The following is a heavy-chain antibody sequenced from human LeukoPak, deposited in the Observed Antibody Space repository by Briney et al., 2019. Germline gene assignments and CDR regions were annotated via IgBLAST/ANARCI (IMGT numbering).Heavy chain of an antibody. CDR1: GFTFSSYS. J-gene: IGHJ4*02. Sequence: GGSLRLSCAASGFTFSSYSMNWVRQAPGKGLEWVSYISSSSSTIYYADSVKGRFTISRDNAKNSLYLQMNSLRDEDTAVYYCARVGYDILTGYYPTYYDYWGQGTLVTVSS. CDR3: ARVGYDILTGYYPTYYDY. V-gene: IGHV3-48*02. D-gene: IGHD3-9*01. CDR2: ISSSSSTI.